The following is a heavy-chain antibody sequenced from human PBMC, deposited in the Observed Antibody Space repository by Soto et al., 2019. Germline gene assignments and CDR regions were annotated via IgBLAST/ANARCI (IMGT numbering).Heavy chain of an antibody. CDR1: GFTFSSYA. V-gene: IGHV3-23*01. CDR3: AKRSYGSGSHNWFDP. CDR2: ISGSGGST. D-gene: IGHD3-10*01. J-gene: IGHJ5*02. Sequence: GGSLRLSCAASGFTFSSYAMSWVRQAPGKGLEWVSAISGSGGSTYYADSVKGPFTISRDNSKNTLYLQMNSLRAEDTAVYYCAKRSYGSGSHNWFDPWGQGTLVTVSS.